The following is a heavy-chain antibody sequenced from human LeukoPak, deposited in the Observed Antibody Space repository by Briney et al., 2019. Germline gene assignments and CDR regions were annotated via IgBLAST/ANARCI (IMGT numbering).Heavy chain of an antibody. J-gene: IGHJ4*02. D-gene: IGHD3-10*01. Sequence: ASVKVSCTASGYTFTIYGISWVRQAPGQGLEWMGWISAYNGNTNYAQKLQGRVTITADESTSTAYMELSSLRSEDTAVYYCARSTGYFDYWGQGTLVTVSS. CDR2: ISAYNGNT. V-gene: IGHV1-18*01. CDR3: ARSTGYFDY. CDR1: GYTFTIYG.